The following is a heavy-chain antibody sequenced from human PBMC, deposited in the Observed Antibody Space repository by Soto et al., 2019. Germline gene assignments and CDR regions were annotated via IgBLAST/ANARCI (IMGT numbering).Heavy chain of an antibody. CDR3: ARVENDFWSGYWFHYGMDV. J-gene: IGHJ6*02. D-gene: IGHD3-3*01. Sequence: PSETLSLTCTVSGGSISSYYWSWIRQPPGKGLEWIGYIYYSGSTNYNPSLKSRVTISVDTSKNQFSLKLSSVTAADTAVYYCARVENDFWSGYWFHYGMDVWGQGTTVTVSS. V-gene: IGHV4-59*01. CDR1: GGSISSYY. CDR2: IYYSGST.